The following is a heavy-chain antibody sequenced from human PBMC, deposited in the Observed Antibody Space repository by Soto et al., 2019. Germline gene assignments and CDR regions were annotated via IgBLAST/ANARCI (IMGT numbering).Heavy chain of an antibody. V-gene: IGHV3-48*01. CDR2: ISSSSTI. CDR3: ARDLALSVDGPNYYMDV. J-gene: IGHJ6*03. CDR1: GFTFGSYS. D-gene: IGHD2-15*01. Sequence: PGGSLRLSCAASGFTFGSYSMNWVRQAPGKGLEWVSYISSSSTIYYADSVKGRFTISRDNAKNSLYLQMNSLRAEDTAVYYCARDLALSVDGPNYYMDVWGKGTTVTVSS.